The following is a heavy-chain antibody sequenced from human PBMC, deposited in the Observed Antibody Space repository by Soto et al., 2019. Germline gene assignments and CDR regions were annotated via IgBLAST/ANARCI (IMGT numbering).Heavy chain of an antibody. CDR2: MSPYSGNT. V-gene: IGHV1-8*01. D-gene: IGHD6-25*01. Sequence: ASVKVSCKASGYTFTTYDIYWVRQATGQGLEWMGWMSPYSGNTGYAQKFQGRVTVTRNTSISTVYMELSGLRPDDTAVYYCARRKERSGPHYFDYWGQGSQVTVSS. J-gene: IGHJ4*02. CDR3: ARRKERSGPHYFDY. CDR1: GYTFTTYD.